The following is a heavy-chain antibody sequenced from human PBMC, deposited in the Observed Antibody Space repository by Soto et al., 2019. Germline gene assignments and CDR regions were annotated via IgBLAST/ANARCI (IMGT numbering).Heavy chain of an antibody. CDR2: IIPMFGTA. V-gene: IGHV1-69*13. CDR1: GGTFTTYA. Sequence: GASGRVSSKASGGTFTTYAITWVRQAPGQGLEWMGGIIPMFGTANYAQKYQGRVTITADESTSTAYMELSSLRSEDTAVYYCARAIAAAGRGDCSPPCLDYWGQGTLVTVSS. D-gene: IGHD6-13*01. CDR3: ARAIAAAGRGDCSPPCLDY. J-gene: IGHJ4*02.